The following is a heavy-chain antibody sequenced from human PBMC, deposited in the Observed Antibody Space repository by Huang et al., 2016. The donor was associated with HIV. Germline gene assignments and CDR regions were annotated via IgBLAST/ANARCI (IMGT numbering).Heavy chain of an antibody. CDR1: GDTFRKYA. D-gene: IGHD2-15*01. V-gene: IGHV1-69*13. CDR3: ARGMWDSNWDGTDWLLRHFDS. CDR2: KIPICGTQ. J-gene: IGHJ4*02. Sequence: QVQLVQSGAEVKKPGSSVRVSCRASGDTFRKYAISWWRQAPGKGSEWMGGKIPICGTQKDAQKFQGRITISAKEPTSTGYVELSSLTFQDTAVYYCARGMWDSNWDGTDWLLRHFDSWGQGTLVTVSS.